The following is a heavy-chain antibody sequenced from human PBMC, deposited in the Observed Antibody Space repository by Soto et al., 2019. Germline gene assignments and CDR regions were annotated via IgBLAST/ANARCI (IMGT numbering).Heavy chain of an antibody. CDR2: ISTRSNSI. CDR1: GFSFSTYS. D-gene: IGHD1-26*01. V-gene: IGHV3-48*02. J-gene: IGHJ4*02. CDR3: ARAKYGGAYSPFDN. Sequence: GGSLRLSCAASGFSFSTYSMNWVRQAPGKGLEWVSYISTRSNSIYYADSVKGRFTVSRDNAKNSLFLQMSRLRDEDTVVYFCARAKYGGAYSPFDNWGQGSLVTVSS.